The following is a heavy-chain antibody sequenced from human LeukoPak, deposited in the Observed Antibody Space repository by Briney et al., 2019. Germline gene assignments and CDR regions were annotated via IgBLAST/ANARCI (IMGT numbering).Heavy chain of an antibody. CDR1: GYTFTSYY. V-gene: IGHV1-46*03. CDR3: ARRRGDYYDSSGPNFDY. CDR2: INPSGGST. D-gene: IGHD3-22*01. Sequence: GASVKVSCKASGYTFTSYYMHWVRQAPGQGLEWMGIINPSGGSTSYAQKFQGRVTMTRDTSRSTVYMELSSLRSEDTAVYYCARRRGDYYDSSGPNFDYWGQGTLVTVSS. J-gene: IGHJ4*02.